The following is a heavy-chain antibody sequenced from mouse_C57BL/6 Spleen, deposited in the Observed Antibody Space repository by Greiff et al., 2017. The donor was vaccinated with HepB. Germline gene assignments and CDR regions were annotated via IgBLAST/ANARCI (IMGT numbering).Heavy chain of an antibody. J-gene: IGHJ3*01. CDR3: AREGSSPTKAWFAY. V-gene: IGHV1-39*01. CDR2: INPNYGTT. Sequence: LVKPGASVKISCKASGYSFTDYNMNWVKQSNGKSLEWIGVINPNYGTTSYNQKFKGKATLTVDQSSSTAYMQLNSLTSEDSAVYYCAREGSSPTKAWFAYWGQGTLVTVSA. D-gene: IGHD1-1*01. CDR1: GYSFTDYN.